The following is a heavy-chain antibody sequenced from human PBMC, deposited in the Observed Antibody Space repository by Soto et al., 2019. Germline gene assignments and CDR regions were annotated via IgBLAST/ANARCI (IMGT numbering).Heavy chain of an antibody. Sequence: SETLSLTCTVSGGSISSYYWSWIRQPPGKGLEWIGYIYYSGSTNYNPSLKSRVTISVDTSKNQFSLKLSSVTAADTAVYYCARGFIAARPNWFDPWAQGNLVPVSS. CDR1: GGSISSYY. CDR3: ARGFIAARPNWFDP. V-gene: IGHV4-59*01. CDR2: IYYSGST. J-gene: IGHJ5*02. D-gene: IGHD6-6*01.